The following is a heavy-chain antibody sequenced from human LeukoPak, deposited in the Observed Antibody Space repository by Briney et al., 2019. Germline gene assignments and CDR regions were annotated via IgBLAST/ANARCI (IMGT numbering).Heavy chain of an antibody. Sequence: SQTLSLTCTVCGGSISSGGYYWSWIRQHTGKRLEWIGYIYYSGSTYYNPSLKSRVTISVDTSKNQFSLKLSSVTAADTAVYYCARIPAPRHYYDSSGYYLDYWGQGTLVTVSS. CDR1: GGSISSGGYY. CDR2: IYYSGST. CDR3: ARIPAPRHYYDSSGYYLDY. V-gene: IGHV4-31*03. D-gene: IGHD3-22*01. J-gene: IGHJ4*02.